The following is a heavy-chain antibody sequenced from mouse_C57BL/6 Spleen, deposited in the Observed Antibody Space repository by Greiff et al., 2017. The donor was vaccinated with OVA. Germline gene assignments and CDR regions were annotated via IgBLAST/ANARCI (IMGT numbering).Heavy chain of an antibody. V-gene: IGHV1-64*01. Sequence: QVHVKQPGAELVKPGASVKLSCKASGYTFTSYWMHWVKQRPGQGLEWIGMIHPNSGSTNYNEKFKSKATLTVDKSSSTAYMQLSSLTSEDSAVYYCASLWDYFDYWGQGTTLTVSS. CDR2: IHPNSGST. CDR1: GYTFTSYW. J-gene: IGHJ2*01. D-gene: IGHD6-1*01. CDR3: ASLWDYFDY.